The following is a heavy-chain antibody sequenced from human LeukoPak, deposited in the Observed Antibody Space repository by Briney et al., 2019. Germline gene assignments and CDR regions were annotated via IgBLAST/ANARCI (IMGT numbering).Heavy chain of an antibody. CDR1: GYSFTTYW. CDR2: IYPGDSDT. J-gene: IGHJ6*02. V-gene: IGHV5-51*01. Sequence: GESLKISCKDSGYSFTTYWIGWVRQMPGKGLEWMGTIYPGDSDTRYSPSFQGQVTISADKSISTAYLQWSSLKASDTAIYYCAKYGSGRKYGMDVWGQGTTVTVSS. D-gene: IGHD3-10*01. CDR3: AKYGSGRKYGMDV.